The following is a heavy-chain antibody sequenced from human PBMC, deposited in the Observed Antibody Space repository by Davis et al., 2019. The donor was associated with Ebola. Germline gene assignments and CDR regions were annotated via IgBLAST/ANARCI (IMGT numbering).Heavy chain of an antibody. J-gene: IGHJ4*02. CDR2: ITPDGTYT. CDR1: RFTFSSYW. D-gene: IGHD2-8*02. CDR3: AKSFLITGSHMSEFRGVDY. V-gene: IGHV3-74*01. Sequence: GESLKISCGASRFTFSSYWMHWIRQTPGKGLVWVSRITPDGTYTNYVDSVKGRFSISRDNSKNTLSLQMDSLRADDTAVYYCAKSFLITGSHMSEFRGVDYWGQGTVVTVSS.